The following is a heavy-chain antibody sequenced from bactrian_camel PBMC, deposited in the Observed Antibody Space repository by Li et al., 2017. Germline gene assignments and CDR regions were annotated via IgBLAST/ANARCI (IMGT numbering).Heavy chain of an antibody. CDR3: VRDALWLARYYSTNDWAY. Sequence: HVQLVESGGGSVQAGGSLRLSCAASGFTFSSYRTYWVRQAPGKGLEWVSIINRGGTTYYADSMKGRFTISRDNATNTVYLQMNSLKPEDTAVHYCVRDALWLARYYSTNDWAYWGQGTQVTVS. D-gene: IGHD4*01. CDR1: GFTFSSYR. J-gene: IGHJ4*01. CDR2: IINRGGTT. V-gene: IGHV3S1*01.